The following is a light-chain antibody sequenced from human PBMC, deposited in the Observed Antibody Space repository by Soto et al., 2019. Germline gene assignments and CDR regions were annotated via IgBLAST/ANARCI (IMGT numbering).Light chain of an antibody. J-gene: IGKJ1*01. CDR1: QSISDW. V-gene: IGKV1-12*01. CDR3: QQGNSYPWT. Sequence: DIQMTQSPSSVSASVGDSVTLSCRASQSISDWVAWYQQKPGEAPKLLIYASSSLLSGVPSRFSGSRSGTDFTLTISSLQPEDFATYYCQQGNSYPWTFGQGTKVDIK. CDR2: ASS.